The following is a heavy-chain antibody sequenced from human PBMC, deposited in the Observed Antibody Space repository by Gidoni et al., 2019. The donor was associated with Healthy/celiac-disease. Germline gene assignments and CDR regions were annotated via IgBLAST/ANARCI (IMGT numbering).Heavy chain of an antibody. CDR1: GGSISSSSYY. Sequence: QLQLQESGAGLVKPSETLSLTCTVSGGSISSSSYYWGWIRQPPGKGLEWIGSIYYSGSTYYNPSLKSRVTISVDTSKNQFSLKLSSVTAADTAVYYCARHRDCSGGSCYTDYWGQGTLVTVSS. D-gene: IGHD2-15*01. CDR2: IYYSGST. J-gene: IGHJ4*02. V-gene: IGHV4-39*01. CDR3: ARHRDCSGGSCYTDY.